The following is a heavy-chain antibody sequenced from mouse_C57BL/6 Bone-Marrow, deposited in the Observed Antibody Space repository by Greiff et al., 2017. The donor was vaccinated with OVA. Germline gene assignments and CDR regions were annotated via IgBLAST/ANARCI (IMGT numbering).Heavy chain of an antibody. V-gene: IGHV1-85*01. CDR2: IYPRDGST. Sequence: QVQLKESGPELVKPGASVKLSCKASGYTFTSYDINWVKQRPGQGLEWIGWIYPRDGSTKYNEKFKGKATLTVDTSASTAYMELHSLTSEDSAVYFCASSRYYGSSRFDYWGQGTTLTVSS. CDR3: ASSRYYGSSRFDY. CDR1: GYTFTSYD. D-gene: IGHD1-1*01. J-gene: IGHJ2*01.